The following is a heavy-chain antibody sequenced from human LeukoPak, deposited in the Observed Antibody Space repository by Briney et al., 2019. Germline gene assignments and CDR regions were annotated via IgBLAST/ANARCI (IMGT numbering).Heavy chain of an antibody. V-gene: IGHV3-23*01. CDR3: AKDGDYYYSDAYSSFFDY. J-gene: IGHJ4*02. CDR1: GFMIRSYA. D-gene: IGHD3-22*01. CDR2: ISGSGGSR. Sequence: GVSLRLSCAASGFMIRSYAMSWVRQALGKGLEWVAAISGSGGSRYFADLEKGRFAISRYDSTNTLSLQMTSLRAEDMAIYYCAKDGDYYYSDAYSSFFDYLGQGTLVTVSS.